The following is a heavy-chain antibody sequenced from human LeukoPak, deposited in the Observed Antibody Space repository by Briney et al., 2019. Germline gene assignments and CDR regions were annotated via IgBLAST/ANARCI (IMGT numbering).Heavy chain of an antibody. D-gene: IGHD3-16*01. Sequence: GGSLRLSCAASGFTFTNAWMSWVRQAPGQGLEWVGRISSKADGGITDYAAPVKGRFTISRDDSKNTLYLQMNSLKTEDTAVYYCTTWVPWFDPLGQGTLVTVSS. V-gene: IGHV3-15*01. CDR2: ISSKADGGIT. CDR3: TTWVPWFDP. CDR1: GFTFTNAW. J-gene: IGHJ5*02.